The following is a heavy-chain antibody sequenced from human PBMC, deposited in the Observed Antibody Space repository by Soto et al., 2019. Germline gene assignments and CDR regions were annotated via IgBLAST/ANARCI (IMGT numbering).Heavy chain of an antibody. J-gene: IGHJ4*02. CDR2: IYYSGST. D-gene: IGHD3-10*01. CDR1: GGSISSSSYY. V-gene: IGHV4-39*01. Sequence: PSETLSLTCTVSGGSISSSSYYWGWIRQPPGKGLEWIGSIYYSGSTYYNPSLKSRVTISVDTSKNQFSLNLSSVTAADTAVYYCALSKLLFGGGPGFWGQGTLVTAPQ. CDR3: ALSKLLFGGGPGF.